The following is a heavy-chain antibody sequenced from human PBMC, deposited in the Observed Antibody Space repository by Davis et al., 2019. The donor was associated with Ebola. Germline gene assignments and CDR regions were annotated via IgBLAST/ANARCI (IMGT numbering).Heavy chain of an antibody. D-gene: IGHD1-14*01. J-gene: IGHJ4*02. CDR1: GFTFSSYY. Sequence: GESLKISCAASGFTFSSYYMNWVRQAPGKGLEWVANIKQDGSDQQYVGSVKGRFTVSRDNAKNSLYLQLNSLRAEDTAMYYCSRLRRAEAENYWGQGTLVTVSS. CDR2: IKQDGSDQ. CDR3: SRLRRAEAENY. V-gene: IGHV3-7*03.